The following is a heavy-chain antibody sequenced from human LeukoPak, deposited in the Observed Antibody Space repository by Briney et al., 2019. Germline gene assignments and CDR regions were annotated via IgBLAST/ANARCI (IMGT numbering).Heavy chain of an antibody. Sequence: GGSLRLSCAASGFTFSNYAMSWVRQAPGKGLEWVSSISDSGGSTYYADSVKGWFTISRDNSKNTLYLQMNSLRAEDTAVYYCATRKLGNDYWGQGTLVTVSS. V-gene: IGHV3-23*01. D-gene: IGHD7-27*01. J-gene: IGHJ4*02. CDR1: GFTFSNYA. CDR2: ISDSGGST. CDR3: ATRKLGNDY.